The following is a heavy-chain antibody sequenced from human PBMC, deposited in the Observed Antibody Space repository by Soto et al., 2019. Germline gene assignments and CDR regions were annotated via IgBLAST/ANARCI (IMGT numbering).Heavy chain of an antibody. V-gene: IGHV3-23*01. CDR1: GFTFSSYA. D-gene: IGHD4-17*01. J-gene: IGHJ4*02. Sequence: GGSLRLSCAASGFTFSSYAMSWVRQAPGKGLEWVSAISGSGGSTYYADSVKGRFTISRDNSKNTLYLQMNSLRAEDMAVYYCSKVLYGDAENPFDDWGQGTLVTVAS. CDR2: ISGSGGST. CDR3: SKVLYGDAENPFDD.